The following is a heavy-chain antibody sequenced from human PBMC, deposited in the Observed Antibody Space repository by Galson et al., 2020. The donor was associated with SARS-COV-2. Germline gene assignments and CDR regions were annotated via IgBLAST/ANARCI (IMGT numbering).Heavy chain of an antibody. J-gene: IGHJ3*02. V-gene: IGHV4-39*01. Sequence: SQTLSLTCTVSGGSISSSSYYWGWIRQPPGKGLEWIGSIYYSGSTYSNPSLKSRVTISVDTSKNQFSLKLSSLTAADTAVYYCASSYCSGGSCYVWLHDAFDIWGQGTMVTVSS. CDR3: ASSYCSGGSCYVWLHDAFDI. D-gene: IGHD2-15*01. CDR2: IYYSGST. CDR1: GGSISSSSYY.